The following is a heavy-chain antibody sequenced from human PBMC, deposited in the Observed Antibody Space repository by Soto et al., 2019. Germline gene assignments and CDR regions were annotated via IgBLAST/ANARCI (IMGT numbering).Heavy chain of an antibody. V-gene: IGHV1-24*01. CDR2: FDPEDGET. J-gene: IGHJ3*02. D-gene: IGHD3-22*01. Sequence: ASVKVSCKVSGYTLTELSMHCVRQAPGKGLEWMGGFDPEDGETIYAQKFQGRVTMTEDTSTDTAYMELSSLRSEDTAVYYCARAIDNYDSSGPDAFDIWGQGTMVTVS. CDR3: ARAIDNYDSSGPDAFDI. CDR1: GYTLTELS.